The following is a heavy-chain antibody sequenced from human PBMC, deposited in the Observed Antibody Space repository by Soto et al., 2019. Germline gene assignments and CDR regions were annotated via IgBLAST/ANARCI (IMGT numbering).Heavy chain of an antibody. D-gene: IGHD3-22*01. CDR1: GYTFTSYY. CDR2: INPSGGST. V-gene: IGHV1-46*01. Sequence: ASVKVSCKASGYTFTSYYMHWVRQAPGQGLEWMGIINPSGGSTSYAQKFQGRVTMTRDTSTSTVYMELSSLRSEDTAVYYCARSGNSSGYEYYFDYWAQGTLVTVSS. J-gene: IGHJ4*02. CDR3: ARSGNSSGYEYYFDY.